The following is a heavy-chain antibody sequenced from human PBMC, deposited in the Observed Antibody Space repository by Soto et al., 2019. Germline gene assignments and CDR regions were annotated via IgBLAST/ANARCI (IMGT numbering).Heavy chain of an antibody. Sequence: LRLSCAASGFTFSSYAMHWVRQAPGKGLEWVAVISYDGSNKYYADSVKGRFTISRDNSKNTLYLQMNSLRAEDTAVYYCARARGYCSSTSCGPLDYWGQGTLVTVSS. D-gene: IGHD2-2*01. CDR2: ISYDGSNK. CDR3: ARARGYCSSTSCGPLDY. V-gene: IGHV3-30-3*01. CDR1: GFTFSSYA. J-gene: IGHJ4*02.